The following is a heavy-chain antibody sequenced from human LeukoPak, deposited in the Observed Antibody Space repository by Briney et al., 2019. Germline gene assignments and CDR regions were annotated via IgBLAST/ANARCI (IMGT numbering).Heavy chain of an antibody. V-gene: IGHV4-59*12. J-gene: IGHJ4*02. D-gene: IGHD2-2*01. CDR1: GGSISSYY. CDR2: IYYSGST. CDR3: ARDGVVVPAAGRGEPGFDY. Sequence: SETLSLTCTVSGGSISSYYWSWIRQPPGKGLEWIGYIYYSGSTNYNPSLKSRVTISVDTSKNQFSLKLSSVTAADTAVYYCARDGVVVPAAGRGEPGFDYWGQGTLVTVSS.